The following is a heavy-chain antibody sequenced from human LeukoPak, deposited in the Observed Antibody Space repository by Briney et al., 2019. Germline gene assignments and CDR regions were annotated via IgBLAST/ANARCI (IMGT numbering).Heavy chain of an antibody. D-gene: IGHD3-3*01. Sequence: ASVKVSCKASGYTFTGYYIHWVRQAPGQGLEWMGWINPNSGGTNYAQKFQGRVTMTRDTSISTAYMELSRLRSDDTAVYYCARDILEWFHRGDAFDIWGQGTMVTVSA. CDR1: GYTFTGYY. CDR3: ARDILEWFHRGDAFDI. CDR2: INPNSGGT. V-gene: IGHV1-2*02. J-gene: IGHJ3*02.